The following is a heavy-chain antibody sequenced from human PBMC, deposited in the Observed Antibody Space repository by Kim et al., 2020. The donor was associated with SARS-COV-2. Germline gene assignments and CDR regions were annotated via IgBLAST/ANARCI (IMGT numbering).Heavy chain of an antibody. CDR3: ASEYYDSRAYYYFDY. CDR2: IRTKPRGYTT. J-gene: IGHJ4*02. V-gene: IGHV3-72*01. CDR1: GFTFSDHY. Sequence: GGSLRLSCVASGFTFSDHYMDWLRQAPGKGLEWVGRIRTKPRGYTTHYAASVTGRFTISRDDSKSSLYLQMNSLKIEDTAVYYCASEYYDSRAYYYFDYWGQGTLVTVSS. D-gene: IGHD3-22*01.